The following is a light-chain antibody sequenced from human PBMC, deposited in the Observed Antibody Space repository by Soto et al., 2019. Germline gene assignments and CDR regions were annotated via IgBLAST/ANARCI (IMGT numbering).Light chain of an antibody. CDR1: SSDVGGYKY. J-gene: IGLJ2*01. CDR2: EAS. V-gene: IGLV2-14*01. Sequence: QSALTQPASVSGSPGQSITITCTGTSSDVGGYKYVSWYQHHPGKAPELIIYEASNRPSGVSNRFSGSKSGNTASLTISGLQPEDEAHYYCTSYTSIHTRVFGGGTKLTVL. CDR3: TSYTSIHTRV.